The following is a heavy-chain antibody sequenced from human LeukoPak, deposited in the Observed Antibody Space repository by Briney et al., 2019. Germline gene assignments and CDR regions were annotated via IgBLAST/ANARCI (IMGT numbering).Heavy chain of an antibody. V-gene: IGHV4-59*01. J-gene: IGHJ4*02. Sequence: PETLSLTCTVSGGSISSYYWSWIRQPPGKGLEWIGDIYYSGSTNYNPSLKSRVTISVDTSKNQFSLKLSSVTAADTAVYYCARARRGVSRLYYFDYWGQGTLVTVSS. D-gene: IGHD2-8*01. CDR1: GGSISSYY. CDR3: ARARRGVSRLYYFDY. CDR2: IYYSGST.